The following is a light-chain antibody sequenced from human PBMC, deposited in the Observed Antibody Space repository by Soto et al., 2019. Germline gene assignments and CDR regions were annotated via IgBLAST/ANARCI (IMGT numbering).Light chain of an antibody. J-gene: IGKJ4*01. CDR3: QQYNNWPLT. V-gene: IGKV3-15*01. CDR1: QSVSSN. CDR2: VAS. Sequence: EIVMTQSPATLSVSPGERATLSCRASQSVSSNLAWYQQKPGQTPRLLIYVASTRDTGVPARFTGSGSGTEFTLTITSLQPEDFAIYYCQQYNNWPLTFGGGTKVEIK.